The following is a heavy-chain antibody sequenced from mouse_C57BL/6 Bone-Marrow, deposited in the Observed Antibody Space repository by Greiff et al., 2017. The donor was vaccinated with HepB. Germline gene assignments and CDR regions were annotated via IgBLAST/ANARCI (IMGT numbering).Heavy chain of an antibody. CDR1: GYTFTSYD. J-gene: IGHJ2*01. Sequence: VMLVESGPELVKPGASVKLSCKASGYTFTSYDINWVKLRPGQGLEWIGWIYPRDGSTKYNEKFKGKATLTVDTSSSTAYMELHSLTSEDSAVYFCARDYGNFDYWGQGTTLTVSS. CDR2: IYPRDGST. V-gene: IGHV1-85*01. CDR3: ARDYGNFDY. D-gene: IGHD2-1*01.